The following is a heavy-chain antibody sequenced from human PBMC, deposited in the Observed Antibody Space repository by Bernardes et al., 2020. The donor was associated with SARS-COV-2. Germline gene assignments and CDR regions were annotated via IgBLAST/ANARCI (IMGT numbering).Heavy chain of an antibody. J-gene: IGHJ6*02. CDR3: AADCSSTSCQASLGYVHYSAMDV. Sequence: GGSLRLSCAASGFAVSSNYMSWVRQAPGKGPEWVSLIYIDGRTVYADSVKGRFTISRDHSENTVFLQMNSLRPEDSAMYYCAADCSSTSCQASLGYVHYSAMDVWCPGTTVTVSS. CDR2: IYIDGRT. V-gene: IGHV3-66*02. CDR1: GFAVSSNY. D-gene: IGHD2-2*01.